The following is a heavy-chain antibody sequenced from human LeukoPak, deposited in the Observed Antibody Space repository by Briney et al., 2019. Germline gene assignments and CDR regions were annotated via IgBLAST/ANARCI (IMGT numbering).Heavy chain of an antibody. J-gene: IGHJ4*02. Sequence: GASVKVSCKASGYTFTSYYMHWVRQAPGQGLEWMGGIIPIFGTAKYTQKFQGRVTITADESTSTAYMELSSLRSEDTAVYYCARADSPSDTAMITAPGYWGQGTLVTVSS. CDR1: GYTFTSYY. CDR3: ARADSPSDTAMITAPGY. CDR2: IIPIFGTA. D-gene: IGHD5-18*01. V-gene: IGHV1-69*13.